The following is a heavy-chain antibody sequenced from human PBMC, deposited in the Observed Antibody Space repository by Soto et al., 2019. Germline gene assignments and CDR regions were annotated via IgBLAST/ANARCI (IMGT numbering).Heavy chain of an antibody. V-gene: IGHV1-69*01. D-gene: IGHD4-17*01. J-gene: IGHJ5*02. CDR1: GGTFSSYA. CDR3: AMDFDYGGNVWFHL. Sequence: QVQLVQSGPEVKTPGSSVKVSCKASGGTFSSYAISWVRQSPVQGLERMGGIIHIFGTANYAQTFQCRVTITTDESTRAAYMELSRLRSEVTALDYCAMDFDYGGNVWFHLWGQVTLVRVSS. CDR2: IIHIFGTA.